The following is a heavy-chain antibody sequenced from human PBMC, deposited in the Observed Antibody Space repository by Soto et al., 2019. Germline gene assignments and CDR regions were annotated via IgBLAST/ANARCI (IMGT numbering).Heavy chain of an antibody. V-gene: IGHV5-51*01. CDR1: GYSFTSYW. J-gene: IGHJ6*02. CDR3: ARTGGYYYDSSGDRYGMDV. Sequence: GASLKISCKGSGYSFTSYWIGWVRQMPGKGLEWLGIIYPGDSDTRYSPSFQGQVTISADKSISTAYLQWSSLKASDTAMYDCARTGGYYYDSSGDRYGMDVWGQGTTVTVSS. CDR2: IYPGDSDT. D-gene: IGHD3-22*01.